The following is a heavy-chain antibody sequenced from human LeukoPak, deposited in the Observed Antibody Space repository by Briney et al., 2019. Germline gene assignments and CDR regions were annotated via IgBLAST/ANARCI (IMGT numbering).Heavy chain of an antibody. Sequence: PSETLSLTCTVSGGSISNYYWNWIRQPAGKEPEWIGRIYISGATHYNPSLKSRLTMSVDSSKNQFSLKLNSVTAADTAVYYCARGGYYYLDVWGRGTTVTVSS. CDR1: GGSISNYY. CDR3: ARGGYYYLDV. J-gene: IGHJ6*03. V-gene: IGHV4-4*07. CDR2: IYISGAT.